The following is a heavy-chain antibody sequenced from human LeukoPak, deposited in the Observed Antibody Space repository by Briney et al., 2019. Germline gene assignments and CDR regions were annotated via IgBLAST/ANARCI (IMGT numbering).Heavy chain of an antibody. CDR2: ITSGGGAT. J-gene: IGHJ4*02. CDR3: GRLTS. CDR1: GFTFSTYA. Sequence: GGSLRLSCAASGFTFSTYAMSWVRQAPGKGLEWVSTITSGGGATYYADSVRGRFTISRDNSKNTMYLQMNSLRAEDTAVYYCGRLTSWGQGTLVTVSS. D-gene: IGHD1-1*01. V-gene: IGHV3-23*01.